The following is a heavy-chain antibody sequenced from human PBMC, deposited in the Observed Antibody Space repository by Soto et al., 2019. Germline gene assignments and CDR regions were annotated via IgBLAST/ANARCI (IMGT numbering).Heavy chain of an antibody. V-gene: IGHV3-48*01. CDR2: ISSSSSTI. J-gene: IGHJ3*02. CDR3: ARDYFMVRGVFDI. D-gene: IGHD3-10*01. CDR1: GFTFSSYS. Sequence: GGSLRLSCAASGFTFSSYSMNWVRQAPGKGLEWVSYISSSSSTIYYADSVKGRFTISRDNAKNSLYLQMNSLRAEDTAVYYCARDYFMVRGVFDIWGQGTMVTVSS.